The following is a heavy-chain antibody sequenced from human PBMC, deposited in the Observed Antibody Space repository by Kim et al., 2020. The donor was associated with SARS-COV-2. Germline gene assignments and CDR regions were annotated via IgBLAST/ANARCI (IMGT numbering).Heavy chain of an antibody. CDR3: ARSIEYDSSGYYFDAFDI. D-gene: IGHD3-22*01. Sequence: VKGRFTISRDNAKNSLYLQMNSLRAEDTAVYYCARSIEYDSSGYYFDAFDIWGQRTMVTVSS. J-gene: IGHJ3*02. V-gene: IGHV3-7*04.